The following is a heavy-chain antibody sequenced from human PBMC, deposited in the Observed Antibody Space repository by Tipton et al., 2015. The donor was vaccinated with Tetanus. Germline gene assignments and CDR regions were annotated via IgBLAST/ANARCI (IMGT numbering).Heavy chain of an antibody. CDR3: AREDVLGLTTVTTLGDY. CDR2: IYYSGST. J-gene: IGHJ4*02. Sequence: TLSLTCTVSGGSISSGDYYWSWIRQPPGKGLEWIGYIYYSGSTYYNPSLKSRVTISVDTSKNQFSLKLSSVTAADTAVYYCAREDVLGLTTVTTLGDYWGQGTLVTGSS. D-gene: IGHD4-17*01. CDR1: GGSISSGDYY. V-gene: IGHV4-30-4*01.